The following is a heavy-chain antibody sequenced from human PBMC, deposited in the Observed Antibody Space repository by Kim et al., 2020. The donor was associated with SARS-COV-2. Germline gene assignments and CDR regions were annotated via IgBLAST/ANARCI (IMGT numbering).Heavy chain of an antibody. V-gene: IGHV1-3*01. CDR3: ARDHVDSSGYYLENYFDY. D-gene: IGHD3-22*01. J-gene: IGHJ4*02. CDR2: INAGNGNT. Sequence: ASVKVSCKASGYTFTSYAMHWVRQAPGQRLEWMGWINAGNGNTKYSQKFQGRVTITRDTSASTAYMELSSLRSEDTAVYYCARDHVDSSGYYLENYFDYWGQGTLVTVSS. CDR1: GYTFTSYA.